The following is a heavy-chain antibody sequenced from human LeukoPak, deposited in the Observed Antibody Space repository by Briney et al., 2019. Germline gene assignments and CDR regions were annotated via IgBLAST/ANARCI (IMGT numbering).Heavy chain of an antibody. Sequence: GGSLRLSCAASGFTFSSYAMNWVRQAPGKGLEWVSAISGSGGSTYYADSVKGRFTISRDNSKNTLYLQMNSLRAEDTAVYYCAKDPLDTAMVYYYYGMDVWGQGTTVTVSS. CDR1: GFTFSSYA. J-gene: IGHJ6*02. V-gene: IGHV3-23*01. CDR3: AKDPLDTAMVYYYYGMDV. D-gene: IGHD5-18*01. CDR2: ISGSGGST.